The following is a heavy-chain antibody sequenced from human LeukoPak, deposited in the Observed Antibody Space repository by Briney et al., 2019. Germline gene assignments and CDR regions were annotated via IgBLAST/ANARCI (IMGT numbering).Heavy chain of an antibody. V-gene: IGHV4-61*02. CDR2: IYTSGST. J-gene: IGHJ4*02. CDR1: GGSISSGSYY. CDR3: ATKTLRLGEFSLD. Sequence: SSETLSLTCTVSGGSISSGSYYWSWIRQPAGKGLEWIGRIYTSGSTNYNPSLKSRVTISVDTSKNQFSLKLSSVTAADTAVYYCATKTLRLGEFSLDWGQGTLVTVSS. D-gene: IGHD3-16*02.